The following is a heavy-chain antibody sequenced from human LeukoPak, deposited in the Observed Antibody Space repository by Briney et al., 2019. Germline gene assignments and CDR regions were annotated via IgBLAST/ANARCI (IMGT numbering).Heavy chain of an antibody. D-gene: IGHD3-9*01. CDR3: ARDLSSYDILTGYSPFDY. J-gene: IGHJ4*02. V-gene: IGHV4-59*12. CDR2: IYYSGST. CDR1: GGSISSYY. Sequence: PSETLSLTCTVSGGSISSYYWSWIRQPPGKGLEWIGSIYYSGSTYYNPSLKSRVTISVDTSKNQFSLKLSSVTAADTAVYYCARDLSSYDILTGYSPFDYWGQGTLVTVSS.